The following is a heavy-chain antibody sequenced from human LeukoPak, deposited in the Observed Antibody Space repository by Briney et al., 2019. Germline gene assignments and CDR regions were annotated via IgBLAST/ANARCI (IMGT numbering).Heavy chain of an antibody. D-gene: IGHD5-12*01. CDR1: GYTLTELS. J-gene: IGHJ4*02. V-gene: IGHV1-24*01. CDR3: ATIASGYDSSPNFDY. Sequence: ASVKVSCKVSGYTLTELSMHWVRQAPGKGLEWMGGFDPEDGETIYAQKFQGRVTMTKDTSTDTAYMELSSLRSEDTAVYYCATIASGYDSSPNFDYWGQGTLVTVSS. CDR2: FDPEDGET.